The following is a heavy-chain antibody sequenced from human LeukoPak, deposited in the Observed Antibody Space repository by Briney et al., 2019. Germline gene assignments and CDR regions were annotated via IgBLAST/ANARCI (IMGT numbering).Heavy chain of an antibody. CDR3: ARETGEFDY. CDR2: IYYSGST. J-gene: IGHJ4*02. CDR1: GGSISSYY. Sequence: TLSLTCTVSGGSISSYYWSWIRQPPGKGLEWIGYIYYSGSTYYNPSLKSRVTISVDTSKNQFSLKLSSVTAADTAVYYCARETGEFDYWGQGTLVTVSS. D-gene: IGHD7-27*01. V-gene: IGHV4-30-4*01.